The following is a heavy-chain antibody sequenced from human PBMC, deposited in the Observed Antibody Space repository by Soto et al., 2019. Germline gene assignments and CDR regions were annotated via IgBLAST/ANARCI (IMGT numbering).Heavy chain of an antibody. Sequence: GGSLRLSCAASGFTFSSYGMHWVRQAPGKGLEWVAVIWYDGSNKYYADSVKGRFTISRDDSKNTLYLQMNSLKTEDTAVYYCTTGPLGTMIVGVSAVDDYWGQGTLVTVSS. D-gene: IGHD3-22*01. CDR3: TTGPLGTMIVGVSAVDDY. CDR1: GFTFSSYG. CDR2: IWYDGSNK. J-gene: IGHJ4*02. V-gene: IGHV3-33*01.